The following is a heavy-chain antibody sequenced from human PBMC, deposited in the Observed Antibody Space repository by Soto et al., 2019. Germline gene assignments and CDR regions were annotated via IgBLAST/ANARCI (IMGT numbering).Heavy chain of an antibody. Sequence: GGSLRLSCAASGFTFSSYAMSWVRQAPGKGLEWVSAISGSGGSTYYPDSVKGRFTISRDNSKNTLYLQMNSLRAEETAVYYSAKDLSALRYFDWLPLGFDYWGQGTLVTVSS. CDR1: GFTFSSYA. D-gene: IGHD3-9*01. V-gene: IGHV3-23*01. CDR3: AKDLSALRYFDWLPLGFDY. CDR2: ISGSGGST. J-gene: IGHJ4*02.